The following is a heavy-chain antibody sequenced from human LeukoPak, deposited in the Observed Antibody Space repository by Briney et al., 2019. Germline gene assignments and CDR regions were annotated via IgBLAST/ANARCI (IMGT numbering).Heavy chain of an antibody. J-gene: IGHJ4*02. V-gene: IGHV1-46*01. D-gene: IGHD6-19*01. CDR3: AKDISSGWYARGIFDY. CDR2: INPSGGST. CDR1: GYTFTSYY. Sequence: ASVKVSCKASGYTFTSYYIHWVRQAPGEGLEWMGIINPSGGSTSYAQKFQGRVTMTRDMSTSTVYMELSSLRAEDTAVYYCAKDISSGWYARGIFDYWGQGTLVTVSS.